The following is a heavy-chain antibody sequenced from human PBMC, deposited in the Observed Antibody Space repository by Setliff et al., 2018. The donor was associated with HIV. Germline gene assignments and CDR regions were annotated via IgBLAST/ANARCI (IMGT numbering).Heavy chain of an antibody. D-gene: IGHD2-21*01. CDR2: VTPILHTT. J-gene: IGHJ4*02. Sequence: SVKVSCKSSGDTFSTYVFTWVRQAPGQGLEWMGGVTPILHTTNYAQKFQGRVTITADISTRTVYMELSSLTSEDTAIYYCARDHQTMLWLDYWGQGTRVTV. CDR1: GDTFSTYV. V-gene: IGHV1-69*10. CDR3: ARDHQTMLWLDY.